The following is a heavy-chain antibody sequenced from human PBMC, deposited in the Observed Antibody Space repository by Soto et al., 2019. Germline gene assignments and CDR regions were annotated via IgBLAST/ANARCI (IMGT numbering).Heavy chain of an antibody. J-gene: IGHJ5*02. CDR2: MNPNNGKT. D-gene: IGHD2-2*01. CDR1: GYMLTSYD. Sequence: VKASCKASGYMLTSYDIHWVRQAAGQGLECLRRMNPNNGKTGYAQKFQGRRTMTTGTSISTFYMELSRLTSEDTAAYLWANGFRSRYNWYSPCG. CDR3: ANGFRSRYNWYSP. V-gene: IGHV1-8*01.